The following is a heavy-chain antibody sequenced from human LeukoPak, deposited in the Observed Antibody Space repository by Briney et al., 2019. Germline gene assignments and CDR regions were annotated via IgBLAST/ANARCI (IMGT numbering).Heavy chain of an antibody. CDR2: FYNSATT. Sequence: PSETLSLTCSVSGGSISGYYWNWIRQPPGKGLEWIGFFYNSATTNYNPSLKSRVTISVDTSKNQFSLNLSSVTAADTAVYYCARSAQRAVWWFDPWGQGTLVTVSS. CDR1: GGSISGYY. CDR3: ARSAQRAVWWFDP. D-gene: IGHD6-25*01. V-gene: IGHV4-59*01. J-gene: IGHJ5*02.